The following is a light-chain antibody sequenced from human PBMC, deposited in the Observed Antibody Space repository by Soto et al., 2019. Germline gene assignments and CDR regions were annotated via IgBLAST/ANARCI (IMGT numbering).Light chain of an antibody. CDR2: DVS. Sequence: QSVLTQPASVSGSPGQSITISCTGTSSDVGGYNYFSWYQQHPGKAPKLMIYDVSNRPSGVSNRFSGSKSGNTASLTISGLQAEDEADYYCSSYTGSSTYVVFGGGTQLTVL. J-gene: IGLJ2*01. CDR3: SSYTGSSTYVV. V-gene: IGLV2-14*01. CDR1: SSDVGGYNY.